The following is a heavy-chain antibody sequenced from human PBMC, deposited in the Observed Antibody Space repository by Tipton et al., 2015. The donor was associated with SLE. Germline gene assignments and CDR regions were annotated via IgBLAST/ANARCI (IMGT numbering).Heavy chain of an antibody. D-gene: IGHD2-21*02. CDR3: ARHMSVTYANFDV. V-gene: IGHV4-59*08. CDR2: VFYSGNT. J-gene: IGHJ3*01. CDR1: GASMSGDY. Sequence: LRLSCTVSGASMSGDYWSWIRQPPGGGLEWIGCVFYSGNTRYNPSLQSRVSISIDTSKSRFSLRLTSVTAADTAIYYCARHMSVTYANFDVWGQGTVVTVSS.